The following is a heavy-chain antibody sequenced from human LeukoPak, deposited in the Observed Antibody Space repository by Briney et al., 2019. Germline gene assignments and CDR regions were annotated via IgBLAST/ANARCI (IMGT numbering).Heavy chain of an antibody. J-gene: IGHJ4*02. V-gene: IGHV3-66*01. CDR2: IYSGGST. CDR1: GFIVSSNY. Sequence: GGSLRLSCAASGFIVSSNYMSWVRQAPGKGLEWVSVIYSGGSTYYADSVKGRFTISRDNSKNTLYLQMNSLRAEDTAVYYCAKTTGRIDPYDCWGQGTLVTVSS. D-gene: IGHD1-1*01. CDR3: AKTTGRIDPYDC.